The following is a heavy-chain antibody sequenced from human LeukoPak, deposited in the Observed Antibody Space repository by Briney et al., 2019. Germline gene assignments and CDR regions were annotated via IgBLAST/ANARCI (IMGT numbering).Heavy chain of an antibody. J-gene: IGHJ4*02. Sequence: QPGRSLRLSCAASGFPFSTYGMHWVRQAPRKGLEWVAVISYDGRNTYYADSVKGRFTISRDNSKNTLYLQMNSLRAEDTAMYYCAREYRSCSGTTCSAFDYWGQGTLVTVTS. V-gene: IGHV3-30*03. D-gene: IGHD2-2*01. CDR2: ISYDGRNT. CDR3: AREYRSCSGTTCSAFDY. CDR1: GFPFSTYG.